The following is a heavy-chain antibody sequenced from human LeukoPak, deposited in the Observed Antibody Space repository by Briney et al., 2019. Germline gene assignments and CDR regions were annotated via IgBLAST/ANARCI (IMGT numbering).Heavy chain of an antibody. D-gene: IGHD6-19*01. J-gene: IGHJ3*02. Sequence: SETLSLTCRVSGASISGYYWSWIRQPPGKGLEWIGHMYYSGGTTYNPSLKSRVSISLDTSKKHFSLKLSSVTAADTAMYYCARNQAVAANRGAFDIWGQGTMVTVSS. CDR1: GASISGYY. CDR2: MYYSGGT. V-gene: IGHV4-59*01. CDR3: ARNQAVAANRGAFDI.